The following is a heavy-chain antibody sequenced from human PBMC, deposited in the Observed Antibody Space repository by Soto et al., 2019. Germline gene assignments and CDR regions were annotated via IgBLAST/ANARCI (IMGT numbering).Heavy chain of an antibody. CDR1: GFTFSSYA. CDR2: IRGSGGST. D-gene: IGHD6-6*01. V-gene: IGHV3-23*01. Sequence: GGSLRLSCAASGFTFSSYAMSWVRQAPGKGLEWVSAIRGSGGSTYYADSVKGRFTISRDNSKNTLYLQMNSLRAEDTAVYYCAKDVAARPYYYYGMDVWGQGTTVTVSS. J-gene: IGHJ6*02. CDR3: AKDVAARPYYYYGMDV.